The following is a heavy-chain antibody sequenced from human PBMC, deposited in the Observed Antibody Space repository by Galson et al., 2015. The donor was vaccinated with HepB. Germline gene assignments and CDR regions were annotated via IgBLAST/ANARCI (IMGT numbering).Heavy chain of an antibody. J-gene: IGHJ4*02. V-gene: IGHV1-69*13. CDR1: GGTFSSYA. Sequence: SVKVSCKASGGTFSSYAISWVRQAPGQGLEWMGGIIPIFSTANYAQKFQGRVTITADESTSTAYMELSSLRSEDTAVYYCARAPHDFWSGYYDSGDYWGQGTLVTVSS. CDR3: ARAPHDFWSGYYDSGDY. CDR2: IIPIFSTA. D-gene: IGHD3-3*01.